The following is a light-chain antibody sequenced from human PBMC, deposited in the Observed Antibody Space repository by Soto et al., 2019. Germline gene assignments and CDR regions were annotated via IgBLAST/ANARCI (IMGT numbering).Light chain of an antibody. CDR3: QQYGSSPLT. Sequence: ESVLTQSPDTLSLSPGERATLSCRASQTVSSTYLAWYQQKPGLAPRLLIYDASSRATGIPDRFSGSGSGTDFTLTISRLEPEDFAVYYCQQYGSSPLTFGGGTKADIK. CDR2: DAS. J-gene: IGKJ4*01. CDR1: QTVSSTY. V-gene: IGKV3D-20*01.